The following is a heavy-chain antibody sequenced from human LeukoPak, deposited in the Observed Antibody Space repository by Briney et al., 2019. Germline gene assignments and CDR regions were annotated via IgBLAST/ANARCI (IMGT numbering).Heavy chain of an antibody. CDR3: ARGLRADY. CDR1: GGSISSYY. J-gene: IGHJ4*02. CDR2: IYYSGST. V-gene: IGHV4-59*12. Sequence: SETLSLTCPVSGGSISSYYWSWIRQPPGKGLEWIGHIYYSGSTNYNPSLKSRVTISVDTSKNQFSLKLSSVTAADTAVYYCARGLRADYWGQGTLVTVSS.